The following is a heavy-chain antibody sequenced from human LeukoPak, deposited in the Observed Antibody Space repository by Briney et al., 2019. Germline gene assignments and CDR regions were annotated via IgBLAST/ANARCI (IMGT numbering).Heavy chain of an antibody. V-gene: IGHV3-11*01. CDR2: ISSSGSTI. CDR1: GFTFSDYY. J-gene: IGHJ6*03. CDR3: ARARSRSLEWLVHYYYMDV. Sequence: SGGSLRLSCAASGFTFSDYYMSWIRQAPGKGLEWVSYISSSGSTIYYADSVKGRFTISRDNAKNSLYLQMNSLRAEDTAVYYCARARSRSLEWLVHYYYMDVWGKGTTVTVSS. D-gene: IGHD3-3*01.